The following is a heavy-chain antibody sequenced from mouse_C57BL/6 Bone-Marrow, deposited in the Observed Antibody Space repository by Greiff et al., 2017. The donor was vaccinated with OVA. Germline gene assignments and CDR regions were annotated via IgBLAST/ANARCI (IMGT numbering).Heavy chain of an antibody. Sequence: VQLKESGPGLVKPSQSLSLTCSVTGYSITSGYYWNWIRQFPGNKLEWMGYISYDGSNNYNPSLKNRISITRDTSKNQFFLKLNSVTTEDTATYYCARRGGVGYWGQGTTLTVSS. D-gene: IGHD1-1*01. CDR2: ISYDGSN. CDR1: GYSITSGYY. J-gene: IGHJ2*01. CDR3: ARRGGVGY. V-gene: IGHV3-6*01.